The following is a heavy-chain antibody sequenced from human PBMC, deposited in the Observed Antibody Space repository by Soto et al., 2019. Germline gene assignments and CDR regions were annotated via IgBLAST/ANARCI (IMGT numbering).Heavy chain of an antibody. Sequence: GGSLRSSFAASGFTLSSYAMSWVRQAPGKVLDLVSAISGSGVSTYYADSVKGRFTISRDNSNNTLYLQMNSLRAEDTAVYYYSSQSAIAAAAIGLAMDVDYGGQGTMVAVSS. CDR3: SSQSAIAAAAIGLAMDVDY. V-gene: IGHV3-23*01. D-gene: IGHD6-13*01. CDR1: GFTLSSYA. CDR2: ISGSGVST. J-gene: IGHJ4*02.